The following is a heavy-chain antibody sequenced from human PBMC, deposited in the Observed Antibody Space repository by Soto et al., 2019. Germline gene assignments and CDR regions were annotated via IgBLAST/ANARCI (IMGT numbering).Heavy chain of an antibody. J-gene: IGHJ6*02. CDR1: GYTFTSYA. CDR2: INAGNGNT. V-gene: IGHV1-3*01. Sequence: ASVKVSCKASGYTFTSYAMHWVRQAPGQRLEWMGWINAGNGNTKYSQKFQGRVTITRDTSASTAYMELSSLRSEDTAVYHCARDIVAVAGTPYGMDVWGQGTTVTVSS. D-gene: IGHD6-19*01. CDR3: ARDIVAVAGTPYGMDV.